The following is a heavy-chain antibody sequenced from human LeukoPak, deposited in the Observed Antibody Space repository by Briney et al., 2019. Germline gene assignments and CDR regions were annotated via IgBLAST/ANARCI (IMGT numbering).Heavy chain of an antibody. Sequence: GASVKVFCKASGYTFSDYYIYWVRQAPGQGLEWMGWIYCKDGATKYAEKFEGRVTMTRDTSIDTVYMELSGLTSDDTAVFYCARDGVSVMPEFDFWGQGTLVTVSS. CDR1: GYTFSDYY. D-gene: IGHD5/OR15-5a*01. CDR3: ARDGVSVMPEFDF. J-gene: IGHJ4*02. V-gene: IGHV1-2*02. CDR2: IYCKDGAT.